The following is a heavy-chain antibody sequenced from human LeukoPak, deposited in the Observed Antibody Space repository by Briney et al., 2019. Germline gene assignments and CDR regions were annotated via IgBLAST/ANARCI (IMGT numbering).Heavy chain of an antibody. CDR2: ISGDGGAA. Sequence: GGSLRLSCAASGFTFNNYAMTWVRQAPGKGLEWVSLISGDGGAANYADSVQGRFTISRDNSKNTVSLRMDSLRAEDTAVYYCAKSADLFYFDHWGQGTLVTVSS. V-gene: IGHV3-23*01. J-gene: IGHJ4*02. CDR1: GFTFNNYA. D-gene: IGHD2-2*01. CDR3: AKSADLFYFDH.